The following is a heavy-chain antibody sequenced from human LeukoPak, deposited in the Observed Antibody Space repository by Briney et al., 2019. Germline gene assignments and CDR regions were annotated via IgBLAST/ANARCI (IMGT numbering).Heavy chain of an antibody. CDR3: ARAMGGRPREFDY. Sequence: GESLQISCKGSGYSFTSYWIGWVRQMPGKGLEGMGIIYPGDTDTRYSPSYQGQVTISADKSISTAYLQWSSLKASDTTMYYCARAMGGRPREFDYWGQGTLVTVSS. CDR1: GYSFTSYW. V-gene: IGHV5-51*01. CDR2: IYPGDTDT. D-gene: IGHD3-16*01. J-gene: IGHJ4*02.